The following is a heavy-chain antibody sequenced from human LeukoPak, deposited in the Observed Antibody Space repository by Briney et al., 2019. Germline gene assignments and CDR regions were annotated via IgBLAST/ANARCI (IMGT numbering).Heavy chain of an antibody. V-gene: IGHV4-31*03. CDR2: IYYSGST. J-gene: IGHJ4*02. CDR1: GGSISSGGYY. Sequence: KTSETLSLTCTVSGGSISSGGYYWSWIRQHPGKGLEWIGYIYYSGSTYYNPSLKSRVTISVDTSKNQFSLKLSSVTAADTAVYYCARIAVAAYPYYFDYWGQGTLVTVSS. CDR3: ARIAVAAYPYYFDY. D-gene: IGHD6-19*01.